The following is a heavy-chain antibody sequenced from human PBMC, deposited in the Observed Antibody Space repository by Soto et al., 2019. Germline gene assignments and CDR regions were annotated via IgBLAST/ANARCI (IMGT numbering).Heavy chain of an antibody. D-gene: IGHD5-18*01. CDR1: GFTFSSYG. V-gene: IGHV3-30*18. J-gene: IGHJ4*02. CDR3: AKALRVQLWLPYPDY. CDR2: ISYDGSNK. Sequence: QVQLVESGGGVVQPGRSLRLSCAASGFTFSSYGMHWVRQAPGKGLEWVAVISYDGSNKYYADSVKGRFTISRDNSKNTLYLKMNSLRAEDTAVYYCAKALRVQLWLPYPDYWGQGTLVTVSS.